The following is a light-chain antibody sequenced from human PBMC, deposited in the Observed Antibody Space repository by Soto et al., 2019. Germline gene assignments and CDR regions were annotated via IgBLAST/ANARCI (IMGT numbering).Light chain of an antibody. V-gene: IGLV2-14*01. CDR2: EVT. CDR1: SSDVGGYNY. Sequence: QSALTQPASVSGSTGQSITISGTGTSSDVGGYNYVSWYQQHTGKAPKLMIYEVTNRPSGVSNRFSGSKSGNTASLTISGLLAEDEADYYCNSYTSSSTSVFGTGTKLTVL. CDR3: NSYTSSSTSV. J-gene: IGLJ1*01.